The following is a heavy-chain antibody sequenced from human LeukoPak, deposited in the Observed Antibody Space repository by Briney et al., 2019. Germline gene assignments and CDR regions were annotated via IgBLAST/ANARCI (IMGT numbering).Heavy chain of an antibody. J-gene: IGHJ4*02. D-gene: IGHD2/OR15-2a*01. CDR2: IYDSEGT. CDR3: ARTPGQYLFDQ. V-gene: IGHV4-4*07. CDR1: RGSISIWH. Sequence: SETLSLTCTVSRGSISIWHASWIRHPARKGREGIGRIYDSEGTEYNPSPRSRVIMSVDTSKNEFSLKLSSVTAADTAVYYYARTPGQYLFDQWGQGTLVIVSS.